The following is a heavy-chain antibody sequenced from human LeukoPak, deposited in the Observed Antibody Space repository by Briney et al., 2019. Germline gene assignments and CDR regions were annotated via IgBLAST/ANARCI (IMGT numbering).Heavy chain of an antibody. J-gene: IGHJ4*02. Sequence: RTGGSLRLSFAASGFTLSSYAMSWVRQAPGKGLEWVSAISGSGGSTYYADSVKGRFTISRDNSKNTLYLQMNSLRAEDTAVYYCANAGFCSSTTCYNPFDHWGQGTLVTVSS. CDR2: ISGSGGST. CDR1: GFTLSSYA. V-gene: IGHV3-23*01. CDR3: ANAGFCSSTTCYNPFDH. D-gene: IGHD2-2*02.